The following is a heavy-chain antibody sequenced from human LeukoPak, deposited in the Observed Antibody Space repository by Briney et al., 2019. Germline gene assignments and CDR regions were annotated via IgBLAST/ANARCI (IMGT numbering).Heavy chain of an antibody. CDR2: INPSGGST. D-gene: IGHD4-23*01. V-gene: IGHV1-46*01. CDR3: ARGNYGGQMGGYFDY. CDR1: GYTFTSYY. Sequence: ASVRVSCKASGYTFTSYYMHWVRQAPGQGLEWMGIINPSGGSTSYAQKFQGRVTMTRDTSTSTVYMELSSLRSEDTAVYYCARGNYGGQMGGYFDYWGQGTLVTVSS. J-gene: IGHJ4*02.